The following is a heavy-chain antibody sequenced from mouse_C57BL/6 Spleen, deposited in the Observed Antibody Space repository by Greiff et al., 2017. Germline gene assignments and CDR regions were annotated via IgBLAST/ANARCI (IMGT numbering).Heavy chain of an antibody. Sequence: QVQLQQSGAELARPGASVKLSCKASGYTFTSYGISWVKQRTGQGLEWIGEIYPRSGNTYYNEKFKGKATLTADKSSSTAYMELRSLTSEDSAVXFCARCGPYYSNYYAMDYWGQGTSVTVSS. D-gene: IGHD2-5*01. CDR1: GYTFTSYG. J-gene: IGHJ4*01. CDR2: IYPRSGNT. CDR3: ARCGPYYSNYYAMDY. V-gene: IGHV1-81*01.